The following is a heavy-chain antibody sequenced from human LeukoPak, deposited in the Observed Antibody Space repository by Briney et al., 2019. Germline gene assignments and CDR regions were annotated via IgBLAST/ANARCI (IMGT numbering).Heavy chain of an antibody. CDR3: ARGGVSNY. Sequence: PSETLSLTCTVSGGSITSSSYYWGWIRQPPGKGLEWIGSIYYSGSTHYNPSLKSRVTISVATSKNQFSLKLSSVTAADTAVYYCARGGVSNYWGQGTLVTVSS. V-gene: IGHV4-39*07. CDR1: GGSITSSSYY. J-gene: IGHJ4*02. D-gene: IGHD2-8*01. CDR2: IYYSGST.